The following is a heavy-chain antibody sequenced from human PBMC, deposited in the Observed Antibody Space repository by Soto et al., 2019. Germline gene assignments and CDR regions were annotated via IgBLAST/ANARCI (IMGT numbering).Heavy chain of an antibody. J-gene: IGHJ6*03. Sequence: GGSLRLSCAASGFTFSSYDMHWVRQATGKGLEWVSAIGTAGDTYYPGSVKGRFTISRENAKNSLYLQMNSLRAGDTAVYYCAREAGAHYDILTGYPYPYYYYYMDVWGKGTTVTVSS. CDR2: IGTAGDT. V-gene: IGHV3-13*01. CDR1: GFTFSSYD. D-gene: IGHD3-9*01. CDR3: AREAGAHYDILTGYPYPYYYYYMDV.